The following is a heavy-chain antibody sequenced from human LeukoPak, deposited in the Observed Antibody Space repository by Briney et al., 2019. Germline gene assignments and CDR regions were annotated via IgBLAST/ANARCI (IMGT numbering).Heavy chain of an antibody. D-gene: IGHD3-10*01. V-gene: IGHV4-34*01. CDR2: INHSGST. CDR1: GGYFSGYY. Sequence: PSETLSLTCGVYGGYFSGYYWSWIRQPPGKGLEWIGEINHSGSTNYNPSLKSRVTISVDTSKNQFSLKLSSVTAADTAVYYCARGVKYYGSGSSFYYYYGMDVWGQGTTVTVSS. CDR3: ARGVKYYGSGSSFYYYYGMDV. J-gene: IGHJ6*02.